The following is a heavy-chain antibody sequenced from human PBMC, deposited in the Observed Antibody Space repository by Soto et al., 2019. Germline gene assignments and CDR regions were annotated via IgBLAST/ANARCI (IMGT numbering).Heavy chain of an antibody. J-gene: IGHJ6*03. Sequence: GGSLRLSCAASGFTFSSYGMHWVRQAPGKGLEWVAVIWYDGSNKYYADSVKGRFTISRDNSKNTLYLQMNSLRAEDTAVYYCARVFDYGDAYYYYMDVWGKGTTVTVSS. CDR2: IWYDGSNK. CDR3: ARVFDYGDAYYYYMDV. V-gene: IGHV3-33*01. CDR1: GFTFSSYG. D-gene: IGHD4-17*01.